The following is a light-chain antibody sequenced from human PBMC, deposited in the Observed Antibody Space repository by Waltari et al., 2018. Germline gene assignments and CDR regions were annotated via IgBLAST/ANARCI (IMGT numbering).Light chain of an antibody. V-gene: IGKV3-20*01. CDR1: QSDSSNY. J-gene: IGKJ4*01. Sequence: EIVLTQSPGPLPLSPGERATLSCRATQSDSSNYLAWYQQKPGQAHRLLIYDASNRATGIPDRFSGSGSGTDFTLTISRLEPEDFAVYYCQQYGSSPLTFGGGTKVEIK. CDR3: QQYGSSPLT. CDR2: DAS.